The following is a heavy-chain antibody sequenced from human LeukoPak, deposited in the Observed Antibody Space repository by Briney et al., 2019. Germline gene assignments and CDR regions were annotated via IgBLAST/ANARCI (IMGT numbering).Heavy chain of an antibody. CDR1: GFTFSSYG. Sequence: GGSLRLSCAASGFTFSSYGMHWVRQAPGKGLEWVAVIWYDGSNKYYADSVKGRFTISRDNSKNTLYLQMNSLRAEDTAVYYCARDEGYSNYQGYFDYWGQGTLVTVSS. D-gene: IGHD4-11*01. CDR3: ARDEGYSNYQGYFDY. J-gene: IGHJ4*02. V-gene: IGHV3-33*01. CDR2: IWYDGSNK.